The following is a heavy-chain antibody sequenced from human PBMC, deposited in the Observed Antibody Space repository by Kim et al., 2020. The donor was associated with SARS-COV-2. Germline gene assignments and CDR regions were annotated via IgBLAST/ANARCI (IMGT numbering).Heavy chain of an antibody. Sequence: ASVKVSCKASGYSFTFYEINWVRQAPGQGLEWVGWMHPNSGNTDYAQKFQCRVTRTRNTSISTAYLELSILRSDDRAVYYCARGRRLRYFDWYNDYWGQGTLVTVSS. J-gene: IGHJ4*02. CDR2: MHPNSGNT. CDR3: ARGRRLRYFDWYNDY. D-gene: IGHD3-9*01. V-gene: IGHV1-8*01. CDR1: GYSFTFYE.